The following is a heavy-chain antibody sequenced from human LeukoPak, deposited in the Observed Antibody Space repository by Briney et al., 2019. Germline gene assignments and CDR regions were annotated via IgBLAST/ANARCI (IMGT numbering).Heavy chain of an antibody. V-gene: IGHV4-59*01. CDR3: ARHYYYVSSGLFHY. D-gene: IGHD3-22*01. CDR2: IYFSGST. J-gene: IGHJ4*02. Sequence: PSETLSLTCTVSGGSISSYYWSWIRQPPGKGLVWIGYIYFSGSTNSNPSLKSRVTISVDTSKNQFSLKLSSVTAADTAVYYCARHYYYVSSGLFHYWGQGTLVTVSS. CDR1: GGSISSYY.